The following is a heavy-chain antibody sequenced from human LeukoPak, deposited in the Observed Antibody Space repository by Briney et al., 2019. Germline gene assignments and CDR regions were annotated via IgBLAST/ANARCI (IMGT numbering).Heavy chain of an antibody. CDR1: GGSFSDFY. D-gene: IGHD3-22*01. V-gene: IGHV4-34*01. CDR2: IKQSGTT. Sequence: PSETLSLTCAVSGGSFSDFYWNWIRLPPGKGLEWIGEIKQSGTTNYNPSLKSRVTLSVDTAKKQVSLKLTSVTAADTGVYYCARDRFNYYACYMDVWGRGTTVTVSS. CDR3: ARDRFNYYACYMDV. J-gene: IGHJ6*03.